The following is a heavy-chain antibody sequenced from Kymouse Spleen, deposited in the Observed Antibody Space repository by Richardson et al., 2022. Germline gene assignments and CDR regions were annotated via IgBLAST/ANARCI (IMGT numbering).Heavy chain of an antibody. J-gene: IGHJ5*02. CDR3: ARRGGSSSWYNWFDP. D-gene: IGHD6-13*01. Sequence: QLQLQESGPGLVKPSETLSLTCTVSGGSISSSSYYWGWIRQPPGKGLEWIGSIYYSGSTYYNPSLKSRVTISVDTSKNQFSLKLSSVTAADTAVYYCARRGGSSSWYNWFDPWGQGTLVTVSS. CDR1: GGSISSSSYY. CDR2: IYYSGST. V-gene: IGHV4-39*01.